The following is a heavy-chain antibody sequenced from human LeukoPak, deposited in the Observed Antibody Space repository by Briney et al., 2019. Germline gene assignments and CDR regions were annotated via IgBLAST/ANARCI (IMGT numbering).Heavy chain of an antibody. Sequence: SETLSLTCTVSGGSISSHYWSWIRQPPGEGLEWIGYIYYSGSTNYNPSLKSRVTISVDTSKNQFSLKLSSATAADTAVYYCARQASTRTIFGVVIPPHNWFDPWGQGTLVTVSS. J-gene: IGHJ5*02. CDR2: IYYSGST. CDR3: ARQASTRTIFGVVIPPHNWFDP. D-gene: IGHD3-3*01. CDR1: GGSISSHY. V-gene: IGHV4-59*11.